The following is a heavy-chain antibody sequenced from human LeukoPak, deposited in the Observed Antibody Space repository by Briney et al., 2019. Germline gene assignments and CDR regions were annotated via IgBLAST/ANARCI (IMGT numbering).Heavy chain of an antibody. CDR2: IYYSGST. J-gene: IGHJ4*02. V-gene: IGHV4-30-4*01. Sequence: SQTLSLTCTVSGGSISSGDSYWSWIRQPPGKGLEWIGSIYYSGSTYYNPSLKSRVTISVDTSKNEFPLKLSSVTAADTAVYYCARAGQYYYDSAGYFPDYWGQGTLVTVSS. CDR1: GGSISSGDSY. D-gene: IGHD3-22*01. CDR3: ARAGQYYYDSAGYFPDY.